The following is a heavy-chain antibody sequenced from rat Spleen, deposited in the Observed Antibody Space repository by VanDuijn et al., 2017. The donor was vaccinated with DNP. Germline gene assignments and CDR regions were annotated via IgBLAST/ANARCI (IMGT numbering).Heavy chain of an antibody. J-gene: IGHJ2*01. CDR3: TSWTTDYPYYFDY. V-gene: IGHV2-1*01. D-gene: IGHD1-6*01. Sequence: QVQLKESGPGLVQPSQTLSLTCTVSGFSLTSTSIHWVRQPPGKGLEWVGAIWSSGTTDYNSALKSRLSISRDTSKSQILLEMNTMQTEDTAIYFCTSWTTDYPYYFDYWGQGVMVTVSP. CDR2: IWSSGTT. CDR1: GFSLTSTS.